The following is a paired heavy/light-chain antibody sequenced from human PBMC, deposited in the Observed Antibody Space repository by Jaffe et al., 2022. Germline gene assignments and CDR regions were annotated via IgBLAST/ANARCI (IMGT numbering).Heavy chain of an antibody. D-gene: IGHD3-3*02. V-gene: IGHV4-61*01. CDR1: GGSVNSGNCY. Sequence: QVQLQESGPGLVKPSETLSLTCTVSGGSVNSGNCYWTWIRQPPGKGLEWIGYIYYNGSTDYNPSLKSRVTISLDTSKSQFSLNLNSVTAADTAVYYCAGSKNHFWTDYPTSIDYWGQGTLVTVSS. CDR2: IYYNGST. J-gene: IGHJ4*02. CDR3: AGSKNHFWTDYPTSIDY.
Light chain of an antibody. Sequence: QSALTQPRSVSGSPGQSVTISCTGTSSDVGGYKYVSWYQQHPGKAPKLMIYDVNKRPSGVPDRFSGSKSGDTASLTVSGLQAEDEADYYCCSYAGTYFLVFGGGTKLTVL. J-gene: IGLJ3*02. CDR3: CSYAGTYFLV. CDR1: SSDVGGYKY. V-gene: IGLV2-11*01. CDR2: DVN.